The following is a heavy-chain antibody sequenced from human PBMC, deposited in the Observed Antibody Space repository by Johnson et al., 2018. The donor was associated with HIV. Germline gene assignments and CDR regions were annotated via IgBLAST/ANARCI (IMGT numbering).Heavy chain of an antibody. Sequence: VQLVESGGGLVPPGGSLRLSCAASGFTVSSNYMNWVRQAPGKGLEGVSVLYSGGSTYYADFVQDRFILSRDNSKNTLYLQRNSLRAEDTAVYYCARDYHYVWGSSYGFDIWGQGTMVIVSS. D-gene: IGHD3-16*01. CDR1: GFTVSSNY. J-gene: IGHJ3*02. CDR3: ARDYHYVWGSSYGFDI. V-gene: IGHV3-66*01. CDR2: LYSGGST.